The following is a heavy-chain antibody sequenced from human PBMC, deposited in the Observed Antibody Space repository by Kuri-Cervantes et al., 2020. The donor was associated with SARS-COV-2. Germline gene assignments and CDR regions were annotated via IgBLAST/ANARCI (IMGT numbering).Heavy chain of an antibody. D-gene: IGHD1-26*01. V-gene: IGHV3-21*01. Sequence: GESLKISCAASGFTFSSYSMNWVRQAPGKGLEWVSSISSSSSYIYYADSVKGRFTISRDNAKNSLYLQMNSLRAEDTAVYYCASQGAVYWGQGTLVTDSS. CDR1: GFTFSSYS. J-gene: IGHJ4*02. CDR3: ASQGAVY. CDR2: ISSSSSYI.